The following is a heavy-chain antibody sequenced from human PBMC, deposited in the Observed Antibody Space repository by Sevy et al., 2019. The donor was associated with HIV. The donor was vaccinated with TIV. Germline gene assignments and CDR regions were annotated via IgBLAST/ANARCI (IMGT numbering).Heavy chain of an antibody. D-gene: IGHD6-19*01. CDR3: ARPTAVAAEFDY. Sequence: GESLKISCKGSGYSFTSYWISWVRQMPGKGLEWMGRIDPSDSYTNYSPSFQGHVTISADKSISTAYLQWSSLKASDTAMYYCARPTAVAAEFDYWGQRTLVTVSS. V-gene: IGHV5-10-1*01. J-gene: IGHJ4*02. CDR1: GYSFTSYW. CDR2: IDPSDSYT.